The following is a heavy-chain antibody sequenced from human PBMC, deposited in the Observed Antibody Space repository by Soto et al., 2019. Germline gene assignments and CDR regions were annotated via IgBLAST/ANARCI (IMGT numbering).Heavy chain of an antibody. CDR3: ARPTGGHDACGNYMEV. D-gene: IGHD2-8*02. CDR2: IIPIVGLT. Sequence: QVQLLQSGSEVKKPGSSVKVSCRASGGSLSSYPVTWVRQAPGQGLEWMGRIIPIVGLTNYAQKFQGRVTITADKSTGTADMELSGLRSDGTSVDYCARPTGGHDACGNYMEVGGEGSTVIVSS. V-gene: IGHV1-69*02. J-gene: IGHJ6*03. CDR1: GGSLSSYP.